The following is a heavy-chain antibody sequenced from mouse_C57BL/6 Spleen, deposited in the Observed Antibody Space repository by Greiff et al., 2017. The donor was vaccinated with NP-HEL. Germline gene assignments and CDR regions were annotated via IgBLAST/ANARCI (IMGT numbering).Heavy chain of an antibody. CDR2: IDPSDSYT. CDR1: GYTFTSYW. V-gene: IGHV1-50*01. Sequence: QVQLQQPGAELVKPGASVKLSCKASGYTFTSYWMQWVKQRPGQGLEWIGEIDPSDSYTNYNQKFKGKATLTVDTSSSTAYMQLSSLTSEDSAVYYCARRGGNDYFFAYWGQGTLVTVSA. D-gene: IGHD2-4*01. J-gene: IGHJ3*01. CDR3: ARRGGNDYFFAY.